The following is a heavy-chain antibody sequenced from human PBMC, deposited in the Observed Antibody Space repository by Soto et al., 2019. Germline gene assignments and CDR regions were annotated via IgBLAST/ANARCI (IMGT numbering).Heavy chain of an antibody. Sequence: QVQLQESGPGLVKPSETLSLTCTVSGDSISSLYWSWIRQPPGKGLEWIGYIYYNGSINYNPSLKSRVTMSVDPSKKPCSLRMSSVPAADTAVYYCAKSLCDTSGWQSDYWGQGTLVTVPS. CDR2: IYYNGSI. D-gene: IGHD6-19*01. V-gene: IGHV4-59*01. CDR3: AKSLCDTSGWQSDY. CDR1: GDSISSLY. J-gene: IGHJ4*02.